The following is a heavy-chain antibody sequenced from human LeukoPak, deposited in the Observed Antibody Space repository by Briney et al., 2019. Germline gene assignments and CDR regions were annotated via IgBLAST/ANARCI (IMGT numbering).Heavy chain of an antibody. CDR2: IYPGDSDT. CDR3: ARHGGNPAYYYYGMDV. J-gene: IGHJ6*02. D-gene: IGHD3-10*01. Sequence: GESLKISCKGSGYSFTSYWIGWVRQMPGKGLEWMGIIYPGDSDTRYSPSFQGQVTISADKSISTAYLQWSSLKASDTAMYYCARHGGNPAYYYYGMDVWGQGTTVTVSS. CDR1: GYSFTSYW. V-gene: IGHV5-51*01.